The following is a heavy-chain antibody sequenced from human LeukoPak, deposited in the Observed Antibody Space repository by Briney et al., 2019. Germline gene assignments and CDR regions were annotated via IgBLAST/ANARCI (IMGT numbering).Heavy chain of an antibody. CDR2: INWAGTST. J-gene: IGHJ3*02. CDR3: ARESVTTDAFDI. D-gene: IGHD4-17*01. Sequence: GGSLRLSCAASGFTFSDYSMHWVRQVPGKGLEWVSLINWAGTSTYYADSVKGRFTISRDNAKNSLYLQMNSLRAEDTAVYYCARESVTTDAFDIWGQGTMVTVSS. CDR1: GFTFSDYS. V-gene: IGHV3-43*01.